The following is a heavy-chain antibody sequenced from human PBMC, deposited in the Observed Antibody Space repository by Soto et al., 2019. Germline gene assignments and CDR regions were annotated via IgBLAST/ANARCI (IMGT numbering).Heavy chain of an antibody. J-gene: IGHJ6*03. Sequence: QVQLAQSGAEVKKPGASVEVSCRASGYTFSNYGISWVRQAPGQGLEWMAWISVNTGDTNFAQKFQGRLTVTTDTSTSTAYMELRGLRSADTAVYYCARLTTLSNPRYSCYYYMDVWGKGTTVTVS. CDR1: GYTFSNYG. V-gene: IGHV1-18*01. D-gene: IGHD5-18*01. CDR2: ISVNTGDT. CDR3: ARLTTLSNPRYSCYYYMDV.